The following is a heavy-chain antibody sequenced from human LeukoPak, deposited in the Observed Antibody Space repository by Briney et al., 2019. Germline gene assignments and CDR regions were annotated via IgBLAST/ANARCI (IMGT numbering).Heavy chain of an antibody. CDR2: IKQDGSEE. Sequence: GGSLRLSCAASGFTFSSYWMSWVRQAPGKGLEWVANIKQDGSEEYYVDSVKGRFTISRDNAKNSLYLQMNSLRAEYTAVYYCARDSGETYYDILTGYQYWGQGTLVTVSS. D-gene: IGHD3-9*01. J-gene: IGHJ4*02. CDR3: ARDSGETYYDILTGYQY. V-gene: IGHV3-7*01. CDR1: GFTFSSYW.